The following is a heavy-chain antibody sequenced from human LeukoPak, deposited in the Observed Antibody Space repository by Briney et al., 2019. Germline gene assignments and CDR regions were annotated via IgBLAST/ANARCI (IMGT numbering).Heavy chain of an antibody. Sequence: PGKSLRLSCAASGFTFSNYAFHWVRQPPGKGLEWAAVISYEGSVTYYADSVKGRFTISRDNSKNTLDLQMNSLSVEDTAVYYCVRDRAPWGGALGGAKGMDVWGEGTTVTVSS. CDR1: GFTFSNYA. CDR2: ISYEGSVT. J-gene: IGHJ6*04. V-gene: IGHV3-30*04. D-gene: IGHD3-10*01. CDR3: VRDRAPWGGALGGAKGMDV.